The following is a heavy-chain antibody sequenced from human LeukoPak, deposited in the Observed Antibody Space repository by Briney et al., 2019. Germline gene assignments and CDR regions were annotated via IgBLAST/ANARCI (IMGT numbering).Heavy chain of an antibody. Sequence: PGGSLRLSCAASGFNFSSYSMNWVRQAPGKGLEWVSSISSSSSYIYYADSVKGRFTISRDNAKNSLYLQMNSLRAEDTAVYYCAKIAVAGTYNWFDPWGQGTLVTVSS. D-gene: IGHD6-19*01. CDR3: AKIAVAGTYNWFDP. V-gene: IGHV3-21*01. CDR2: ISSSSSYI. CDR1: GFNFSSYS. J-gene: IGHJ5*02.